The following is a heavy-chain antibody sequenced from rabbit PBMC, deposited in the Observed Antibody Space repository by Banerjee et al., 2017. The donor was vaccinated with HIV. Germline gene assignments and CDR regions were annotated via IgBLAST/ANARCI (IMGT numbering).Heavy chain of an antibody. D-gene: IGHD4-1*01. CDR3: ARDLAGVIGWNFNL. V-gene: IGHV1S45*01. CDR2: IDGGSGGST. J-gene: IGHJ4*01. Sequence: QEQLEESGGDLVKPEGSLTLTCTASGFTLSTYWMCWVRQAPGKGLEWIACIDGGSGGSTFYASWAKGRFTISKTSSTTVTLQMTSLTAADTATYFCARDLAGVIGWNFNLWGPGTLVTVS. CDR1: GFTLSTYW.